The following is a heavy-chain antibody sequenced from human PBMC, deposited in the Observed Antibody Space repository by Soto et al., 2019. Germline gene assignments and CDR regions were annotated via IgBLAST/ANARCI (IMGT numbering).Heavy chain of an antibody. Sequence: TPSPPGDIPGGRGSYNSPSGDWIRPTPSRGLEWLGRTYYRSKWYNDYAVSVKSRITINPDTSKNQFSLQLNSVTPEDTAVYYCARDRGVVPAAIKSYGMDVWGQGTTVTVSS. CDR3: ARDRGVVPAAIKSYGMDV. CDR2: TYYRSKWYN. J-gene: IGHJ6*02. V-gene: IGHV6-1*01. D-gene: IGHD2-2*02. CDR1: GGRGSYNSPS.